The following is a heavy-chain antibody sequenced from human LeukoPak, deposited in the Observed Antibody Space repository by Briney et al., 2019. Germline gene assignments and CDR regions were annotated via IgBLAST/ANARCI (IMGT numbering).Heavy chain of an antibody. J-gene: IGHJ3*02. D-gene: IGHD2-15*01. V-gene: IGHV3-21*01. CDR1: GFTFSSYS. Sequence: PGRSLRLSCAASGFTFSSYSMNWVRQAPGKGLEWVSSISSSSYIYYADSVKGRFTISRDNAKNSLYLQMNSLRAEDTAVYYCARTYCSGGSCSYAFDIWGQGTMVTVSS. CDR3: ARTYCSGGSCSYAFDI. CDR2: ISSSSYI.